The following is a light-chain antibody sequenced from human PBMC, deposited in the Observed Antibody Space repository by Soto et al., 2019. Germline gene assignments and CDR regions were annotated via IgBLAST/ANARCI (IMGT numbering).Light chain of an antibody. Sequence: DVQMTQSPSTLSASVGDRVTSTCRASQSISTWSAWYQQKPGKALKLLIYDASSLQSGVPSRFSGGGSGTELTLTISSLQPDDFATYYCQQYDSYPYTFGQGTRLEIK. CDR2: DAS. CDR1: QSISTW. CDR3: QQYDSYPYT. V-gene: IGKV1-5*01. J-gene: IGKJ5*01.